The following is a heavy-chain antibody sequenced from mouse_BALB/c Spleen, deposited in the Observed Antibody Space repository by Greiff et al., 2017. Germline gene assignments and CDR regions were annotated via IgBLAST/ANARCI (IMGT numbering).Heavy chain of an antibody. CDR1: GYSFTSYW. V-gene: IGHV1-5*01. CDR2: IYPGNSDT. CDR3: TRSGIHYYGYEAMDY. Sequence: EVQLQQSGTVLARPGASVKMSCKASGYSFTSYWMHWVKQRPGQGLEWIGAIYPGNSDTSYNQKFKGKAKLTAVTSASTAYMELSSLTNEDSAVYYCTRSGIHYYGYEAMDYWGQGTSVTVSS. D-gene: IGHD1-2*01. J-gene: IGHJ4*01.